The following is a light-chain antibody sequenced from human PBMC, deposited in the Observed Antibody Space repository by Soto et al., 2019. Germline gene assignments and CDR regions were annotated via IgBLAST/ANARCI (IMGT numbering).Light chain of an antibody. CDR1: QSISSW. CDR2: KAS. Sequence: DIQMTQCPSTLSASVGDRVTITCRASQSISSWLAWYQQKPGKAPKLLIYKASSLESGVPSRFSGSVSGTEFTLSISSLQPDDFASYYCQQYRTFGQGTMV. J-gene: IGKJ1*01. V-gene: IGKV1-5*03. CDR3: QQYRT.